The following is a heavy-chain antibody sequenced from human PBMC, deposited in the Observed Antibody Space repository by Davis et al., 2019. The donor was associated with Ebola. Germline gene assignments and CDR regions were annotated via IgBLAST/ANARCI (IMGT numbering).Heavy chain of an antibody. J-gene: IGHJ5*02. CDR1: GYTFTSYY. V-gene: IGHV1-46*01. D-gene: IGHD2-15*01. CDR3: ATESEGYCSGGSCAEDVYYTRNWFDP. Sequence: ASVKVSCKASGYTFTSYYMHWVRQAPGQGLEWMGIINPSGGSTSYAQKFQGRVTMTRDTSTSTVYMELSSLRSEDTAVYYCATESEGYCSGGSCAEDVYYTRNWFDPWGQGTLVTVSS. CDR2: INPSGGST.